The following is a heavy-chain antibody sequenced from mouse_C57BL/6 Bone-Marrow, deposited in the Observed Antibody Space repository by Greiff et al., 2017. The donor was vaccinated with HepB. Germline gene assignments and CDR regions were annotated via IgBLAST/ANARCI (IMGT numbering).Heavy chain of an antibody. D-gene: IGHD1-1*01. CDR2: IYPGDGDT. J-gene: IGHJ2*01. CDR3: ARPLFITTVVAPFDY. Sequence: VMLVESGAELVKPGASVKISCKASGYAFSSYWMNWVKQRPGKGLEWIGQIYPGDGDTNYNGKFKGKATLTADKSSSTAYMQLSSLTSEDSAVYFCARPLFITTVVAPFDYWGQGTTLTVSS. CDR1: GYAFSSYW. V-gene: IGHV1-80*01.